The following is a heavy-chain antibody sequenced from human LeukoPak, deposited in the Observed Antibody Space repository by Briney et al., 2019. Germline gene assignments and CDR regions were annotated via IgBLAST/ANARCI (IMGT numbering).Heavy chain of an antibody. J-gene: IGHJ4*02. CDR1: GGSISSYY. CDR2: IYYSGST. V-gene: IGHV4-59*01. Sequence: SETLSLTCTVSGGSISSYYWSWIRQPPGKGLEWIGYIYYSGSTNYNPSLKSRVTISVDTSKNQFSLKLSSVTAADTAVYYCARTIPATGLYYFDYWGQGTLVTVSS. CDR3: ARTIPATGLYYFDY. D-gene: IGHD2-2*01.